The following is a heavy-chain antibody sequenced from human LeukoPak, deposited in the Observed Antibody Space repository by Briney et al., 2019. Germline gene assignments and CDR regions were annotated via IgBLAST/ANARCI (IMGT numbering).Heavy chain of an antibody. Sequence: GGSLRLSCAASGFTFSSYSMNWVRQAPGKGLEWVSSISSSSSYIYYADSVKGRFTISRDNAKNSLCLQMNSLRAEDTAVYYCARDTYCSSTSCYLDYWGQGTLVTVSS. V-gene: IGHV3-21*01. CDR1: GFTFSSYS. J-gene: IGHJ4*02. D-gene: IGHD2-2*01. CDR3: ARDTYCSSTSCYLDY. CDR2: ISSSSSYI.